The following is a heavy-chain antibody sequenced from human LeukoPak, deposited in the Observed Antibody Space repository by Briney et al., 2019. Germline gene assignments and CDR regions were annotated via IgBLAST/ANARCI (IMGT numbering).Heavy chain of an antibody. CDR1: GFTFSTYS. V-gene: IGHV3-21*01. J-gene: IGHJ4*02. CDR3: ARGGLYGYDVFDY. Sequence: GGSLRLSCAASGFTFSTYSMNWVRQAPGKGLEWVSSISSTSSYIYYADSVKGRFTISRDNAKNSLYLQVNSLRVEDTAVYHCARGGLYGYDVFDYWGQGTLVTVSS. D-gene: IGHD5-12*01. CDR2: ISSTSSYI.